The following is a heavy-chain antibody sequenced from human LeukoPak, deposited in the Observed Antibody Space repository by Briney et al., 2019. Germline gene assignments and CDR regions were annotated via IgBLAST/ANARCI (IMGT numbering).Heavy chain of an antibody. J-gene: IGHJ5*02. V-gene: IGHV4-39*07. D-gene: IGHD2-15*01. CDR3: ARGGGRGYRNWFDP. Sequence: PSETLSLTCSVSGGSISSSIYYWGWIRQPPGKGLEWIGEINHSGSTNYNPSLKSRVTISVDTSKNQFSLKLSSVTAADTAVYYCARGGGRGYRNWFDPWGQGTLVTVSS. CDR1: GGSISSSIYY. CDR2: INHSGST.